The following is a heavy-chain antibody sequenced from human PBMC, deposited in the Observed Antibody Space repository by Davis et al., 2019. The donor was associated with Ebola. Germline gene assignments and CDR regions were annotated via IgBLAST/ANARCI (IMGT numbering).Heavy chain of an antibody. CDR3: ANGGYVVVVAAPLGY. D-gene: IGHD2-15*01. Sequence: PGGSLRLSCAASGFSFGNYAMSWVRQAPGKGPEWVSATSGSGATKYYADSVKGRFYISRDNSKNTLYLQMNSLRAEDTAVYYCANGGYVVVVAAPLGYWGQGTLVTVSS. CDR2: TSGSGATK. CDR1: GFSFGNYA. J-gene: IGHJ4*02. V-gene: IGHV3-23*01.